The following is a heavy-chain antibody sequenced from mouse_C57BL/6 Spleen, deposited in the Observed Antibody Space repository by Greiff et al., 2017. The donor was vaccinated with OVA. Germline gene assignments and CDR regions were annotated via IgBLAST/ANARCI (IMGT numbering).Heavy chain of an antibody. CDR2: INPGSGGT. CDR1: GYAFTNYL. D-gene: IGHD2-12*01. Sequence: QVQLQQSGAELVRPGTSVKVSCKASGYAFTNYLIEWVKQRPGQGLEWIGVINPGSGGTNYNEKFKGKATLTADKSSSTAYMQLSSLTSEDAAVYFCAITTPACFAYWGQGTLVTVSA. CDR3: AITTPACFAY. J-gene: IGHJ3*01. V-gene: IGHV1-54*01.